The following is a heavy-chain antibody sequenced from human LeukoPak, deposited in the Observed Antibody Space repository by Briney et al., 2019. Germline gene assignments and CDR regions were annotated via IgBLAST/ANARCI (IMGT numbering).Heavy chain of an antibody. V-gene: IGHV4-59*01. CDR1: GGSIRSNY. Sequence: SETLSLTCTVSGGSIRSNYWSWIRQSPGKGLEWIGYLYSGASTIYNPSLKSRVTISIDTSKNQFSLKLNSVTAADTAVYYCARGPYGDYVDSWGQGTLVTVSS. CDR3: ARGPYGDYVDS. J-gene: IGHJ4*02. CDR2: LYSGAST. D-gene: IGHD4-17*01.